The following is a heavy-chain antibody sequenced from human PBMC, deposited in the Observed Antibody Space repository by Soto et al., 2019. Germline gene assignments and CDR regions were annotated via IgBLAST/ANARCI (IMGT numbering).Heavy chain of an antibody. V-gene: IGHV5-51*01. D-gene: IGHD2-2*01. CDR2: IYPGDSET. CDR1: GYSFTSYW. CDR3: ARGYCTTTICDPWFDP. Sequence: GESLKISCTGVGYSFTSYWIGWVRQMPGKGLEWMGIIYPGDSETRYSPSFQGQVTISADKSITTAYLQWSSLKASDTAMYYCARGYCTTTICDPWFDPWGQGTLVTVSS. J-gene: IGHJ5*02.